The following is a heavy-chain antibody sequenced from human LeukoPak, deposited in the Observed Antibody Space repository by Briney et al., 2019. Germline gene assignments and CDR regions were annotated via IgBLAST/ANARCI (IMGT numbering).Heavy chain of an antibody. J-gene: IGHJ4*02. D-gene: IGHD3-10*01. CDR1: GGSISSSNW. CDR2: INHSGST. CDR3: ARVPIYGSGSYYNGGFDY. Sequence: PSGTLSLTCAVSGGSISSSNWWSWVRQPPGKGLEWIGEINHSGSTNYNPSLKSRVTISVDTSKNQFSLELSSVTAADTAVYYCARVPIYGSGSYYNGGFDYWGQGTLVTVSS. V-gene: IGHV4-4*02.